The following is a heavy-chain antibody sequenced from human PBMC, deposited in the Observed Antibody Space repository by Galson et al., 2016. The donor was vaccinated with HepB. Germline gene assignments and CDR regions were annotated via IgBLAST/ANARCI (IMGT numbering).Heavy chain of an antibody. J-gene: IGHJ4*02. CDR3: SRAFWDGEYQLPFGY. CDR2: IYWDDDK. CDR1: GFSLSTSGVG. V-gene: IGHV2-5*02. D-gene: IGHD2-2*01. Sequence: PALVKPTQTLTLTCTFSGFSLSTSGVGVGWIRQPPGKALEWLALIYWDDDKRYRPSLKSRLTITKDTSKNQVVFTMTNMDPVDTATYYCSRAFWDGEYQLPFGYWGQGTLVTVSS.